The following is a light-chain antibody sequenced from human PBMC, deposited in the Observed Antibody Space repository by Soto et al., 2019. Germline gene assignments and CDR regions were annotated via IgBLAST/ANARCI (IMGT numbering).Light chain of an antibody. V-gene: IGKV3-20*01. CDR1: QSVSSSY. CDR2: DTS. CDR3: QQCCSSPS. Sequence: EIVLTQSPGTLSLSPGERATLSCRASQSVSSSYLAWYQQKPGQAPRVLIYDTSSRATGIPDRFSGSGSGTDFPLAISRLEPEDLAVDYCQQCCSSPSFGQGTKVELK. J-gene: IGKJ1*01.